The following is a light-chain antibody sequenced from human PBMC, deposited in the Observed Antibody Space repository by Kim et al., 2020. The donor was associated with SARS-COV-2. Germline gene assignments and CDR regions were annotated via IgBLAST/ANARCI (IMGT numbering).Light chain of an antibody. V-gene: IGKV1-13*02. Sequence: AIQLAQSPSSLSASVGDRVTITCRASQGIGTWLAWYRQKPGKAPQLLMEGTSTLESGVPSGFTGSGSGTDFILTISSLQPDDFAAYYCQQYNTFPRTFGQGTKVDIK. CDR3: QQYNTFPRT. CDR2: GTS. J-gene: IGKJ1*01. CDR1: QGIGTW.